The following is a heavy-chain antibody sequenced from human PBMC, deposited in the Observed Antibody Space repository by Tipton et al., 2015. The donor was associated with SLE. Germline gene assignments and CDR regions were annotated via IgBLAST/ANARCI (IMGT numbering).Heavy chain of an antibody. D-gene: IGHD6-13*01. CDR3: ARVGGYSSSWYGDAFDI. J-gene: IGHJ3*02. Sequence: GLVKPSETLSLTCAVSGGSISSGTYYWSWIRQSAGKGLEWIGYIYTSGSTNYNPSLKSRVTISVDTSKNQFSLKLSSVTAADTAVYYCARVGGYSSSWYGDAFDIWGQGTMVTVSS. CDR2: IYTSGST. CDR1: GGSISSGTYY. V-gene: IGHV4-61*02.